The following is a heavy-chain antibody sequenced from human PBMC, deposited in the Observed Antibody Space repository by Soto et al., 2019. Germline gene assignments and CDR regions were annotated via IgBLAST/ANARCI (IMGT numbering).Heavy chain of an antibody. Sequence: SETLSLTCAVSGGSFSGYYWTWIRQPPGKGLEWIGEINHSGSTNYNPYLKSRVTISVDTSKNQFSLKLSSVTAADTAVYYCARGYYDFWSGYYTKGYYYGMDVWGQGTTVTVSS. CDR3: ARGYYDFWSGYYTKGYYYGMDV. CDR1: GGSFSGYY. J-gene: IGHJ6*02. CDR2: INHSGST. V-gene: IGHV4-34*01. D-gene: IGHD3-3*01.